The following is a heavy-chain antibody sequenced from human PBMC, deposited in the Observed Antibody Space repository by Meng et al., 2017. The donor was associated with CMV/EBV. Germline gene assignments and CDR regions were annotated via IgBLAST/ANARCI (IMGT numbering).Heavy chain of an antibody. D-gene: IGHD2-15*01. CDR3: ARDRGASVVAAARGYFYYGMDV. CDR2: ISYGGINT. J-gene: IGHJ6*02. Sequence: GESLKISCAASGFTFTNNAMHWVRQAPGKGLEWVVVISYGGINTYHADPVRGRFTISRDNSKNTVYLQMNSLRADDTAVYYCARDRGASVVAAARGYFYYGMDVWGQGTTVTVSS. V-gene: IGHV3-30-3*01. CDR1: GFTFTNNA.